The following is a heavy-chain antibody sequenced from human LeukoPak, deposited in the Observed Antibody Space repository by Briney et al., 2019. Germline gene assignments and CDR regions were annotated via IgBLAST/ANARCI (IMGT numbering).Heavy chain of an antibody. CDR3: ARDYADYVGYFFFDY. CDR1: GFTFNNYA. V-gene: IGHV3-23*01. Sequence: GGSLRLSCAASGFTFNNYAMNWVRQAPGKGLEWVSSISGGGETTYYADSAKGRFTISRDNSQNTLYLQMNSLRAEDSAVYYCARDYADYVGYFFFDYWGQGTLVTVSS. D-gene: IGHD4-17*01. J-gene: IGHJ4*02. CDR2: ISGGGETT.